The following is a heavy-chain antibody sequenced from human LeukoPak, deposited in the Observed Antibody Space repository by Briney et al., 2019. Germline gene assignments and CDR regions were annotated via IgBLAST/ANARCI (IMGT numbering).Heavy chain of an antibody. Sequence: GGSLRLSCAASGFTFSSYSMNWVRQAPGKGLEWVSSISSSSSYIYYADSVKGRFTISRDNAKNSLYLQMNSLRAEDTAVYYCARDWDYASSVGWFAPWGQGTLVTVSS. V-gene: IGHV3-21*01. CDR3: ARDWDYASSVGWFAP. CDR2: ISSSSSYI. D-gene: IGHD3-22*01. CDR1: GFTFSSYS. J-gene: IGHJ5*02.